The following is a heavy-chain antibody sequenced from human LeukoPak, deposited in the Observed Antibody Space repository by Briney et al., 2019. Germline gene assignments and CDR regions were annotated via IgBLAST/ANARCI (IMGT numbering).Heavy chain of an antibody. CDR2: ISNNGGSS. J-gene: IGHJ4*02. CDR3: VKITSVTGGDC. Sequence: PGGSLRLSCSASGFTFTKYAMHWVRQAPGKGLEYVSGISNNGGSSFYADSVKGRFTISRDNSKNTLYLQMSSLRAEDTAVYYCVKITSVTGGDCWGQGTRLTVSS. D-gene: IGHD1-1*01. CDR1: GFTFTKYA. V-gene: IGHV3-64D*09.